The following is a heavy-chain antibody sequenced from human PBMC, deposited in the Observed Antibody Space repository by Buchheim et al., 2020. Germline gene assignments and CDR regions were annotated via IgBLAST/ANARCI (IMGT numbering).Heavy chain of an antibody. CDR1: GFTFSNHG. CDR3: VGGLLRSLEWLFVP. V-gene: IGHV3-30*03. Sequence: QVQLVESGGGVVQPGRSLRLSCAASGFTFSNHGMYWVRQAPGKGLQWVALISFDGTNTSYADSFMGRFTVSSDNSKNTPYLQMNSLRLEDTAVYYCVGGLLRSLEWLFVPWGQGT. J-gene: IGHJ5*02. D-gene: IGHD3-3*01. CDR2: ISFDGTNT.